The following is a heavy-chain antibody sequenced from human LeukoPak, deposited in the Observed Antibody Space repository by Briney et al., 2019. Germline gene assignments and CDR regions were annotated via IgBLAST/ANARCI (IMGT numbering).Heavy chain of an antibody. V-gene: IGHV4-4*07. CDR1: GGSISSYY. Sequence: PSETLSLTCTVSGGSISSYYWSWIRQPAGKGLEWIGRIYTSGSTNYNPSLKSRVTMSVDTSKNQFSLKLSSVTAADTAVYYCARVQTYYYGSGSHYYYYMDVWGKGTTVTISS. CDR2: IYTSGST. J-gene: IGHJ6*03. D-gene: IGHD3-10*01. CDR3: ARVQTYYYGSGSHYYYYMDV.